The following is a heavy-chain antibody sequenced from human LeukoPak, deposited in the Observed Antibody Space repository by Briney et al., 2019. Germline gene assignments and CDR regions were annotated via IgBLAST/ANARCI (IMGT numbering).Heavy chain of an antibody. J-gene: IGHJ4*02. CDR1: GFTFSSYG. D-gene: IGHD1-26*01. V-gene: IGHV3-30*03. CDR2: ISYDGSNK. CDR3: TTDIIVGATTTSGVDY. Sequence: PGRSLRLSCAASGFTFSSYGMHWVRQAPGKGLEWVAVISYDGSNKYYADSVKGRFTISRDNSKNTLYLQMNSLRAEDTAVYYCTTDIIVGATTTSGVDYWGQGTLVTVSS.